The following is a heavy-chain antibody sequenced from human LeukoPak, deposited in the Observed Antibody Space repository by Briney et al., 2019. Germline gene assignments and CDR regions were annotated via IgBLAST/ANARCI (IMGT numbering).Heavy chain of an antibody. D-gene: IGHD2-21*02. V-gene: IGHV3-23*01. CDR1: GFTFSSYG. J-gene: IGHJ6*03. CDR3: ASLAYCGGDCYSYYYYYMDV. Sequence: GGSLRLSCAASGFTFSSYGMSWVRQAPGKGLEWVSAISGSGGSTYYADSVKGRFTISRDNSKNTLYLQMNSLRAEDTAVYYCASLAYCGGDCYSYYYYYMDVWGKGTTVTISS. CDR2: ISGSGGST.